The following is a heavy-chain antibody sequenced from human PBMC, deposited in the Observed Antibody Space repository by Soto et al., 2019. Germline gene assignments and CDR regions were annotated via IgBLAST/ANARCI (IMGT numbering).Heavy chain of an antibody. Sequence: PGGSLKLSCAASGFTFSSYGMHWVRQAPGKGLEWVAVISYDGSNKYYADSVKGRFTISRDNSKNTLYLQMNSLRAEDTAGYYYAKEDFYSYDISVYYLNSWAQEPLVPVSP. V-gene: IGHV3-30*18. CDR3: AKEDFYSYDISVYYLNS. D-gene: IGHD3-22*01. CDR1: GFTFSSYG. CDR2: ISYDGSNK. J-gene: IGHJ4*02.